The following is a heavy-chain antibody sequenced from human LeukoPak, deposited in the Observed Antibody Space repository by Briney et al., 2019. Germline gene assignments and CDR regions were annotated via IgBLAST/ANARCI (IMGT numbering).Heavy chain of an antibody. CDR2: ISSSSSYI. V-gene: IGHV3-21*01. Sequence: GGSLRLSCAASGFTFSSYSMNWVRQAPGKGLEWVSSISSSSSYIYYADSVEGRFTISRDNAKNSLYLQMNSLRAEDTAVYCCERDRGITWFDPWGRGTLVAVSS. CDR1: GFTFSSYS. D-gene: IGHD3-16*01. CDR3: ERDRGITWFDP. J-gene: IGHJ5*02.